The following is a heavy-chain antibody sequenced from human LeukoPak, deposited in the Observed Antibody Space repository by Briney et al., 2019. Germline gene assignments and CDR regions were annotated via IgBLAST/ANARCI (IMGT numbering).Heavy chain of an antibody. CDR3: ASDGNSGRVIDF. V-gene: IGHV4-59*08. CDR2: IYYTGGT. Sequence: PWGSLTLTCTASGGSIGSNYWTWIRQPPGKGLEYIGYIYYTGGTNYNPSLKSRVTISVDTTKNQFSLKLSSVTAADTAVYLCASDGNSGRVIDFWGQGTLVTVSS. D-gene: IGHD1-26*01. J-gene: IGHJ4*02. CDR1: GGSIGSNY.